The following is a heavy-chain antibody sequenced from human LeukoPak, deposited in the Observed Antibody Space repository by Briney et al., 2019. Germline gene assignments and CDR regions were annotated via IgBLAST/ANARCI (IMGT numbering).Heavy chain of an antibody. Sequence: PGGSLRPSCAASGFTFSSNGMSWVRQAPGQGLEWVANIWHDGSAKYYVDSVKGRFIISRDNAKNSLFLQMNSLRAEDTAVYYCARELRPNDYWGQGTLVIVSS. D-gene: IGHD3-16*01. CDR1: GFTFSSNG. V-gene: IGHV3-7*01. J-gene: IGHJ4*02. CDR3: ARELRPNDY. CDR2: IWHDGSAK.